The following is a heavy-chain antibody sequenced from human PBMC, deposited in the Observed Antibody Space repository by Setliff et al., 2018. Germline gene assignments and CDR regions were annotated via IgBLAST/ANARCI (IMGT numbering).Heavy chain of an antibody. CDR1: GFTFSSYE. D-gene: IGHD7-27*01. J-gene: IGHJ6*04. CDR3: ACLDWGEKCFNVDA. Sequence: GGSLRLSCAASGFTFSSYEMIWVRQAPGKGLEWVSYIANRGNTVYYADAVKGRCTISSDNDKKTLYLQMNSLRGEDTGVYFCACLDWGEKCFNVDAWGKGTTVTVSS. CDR2: IANRGNTV. V-gene: IGHV3-48*03.